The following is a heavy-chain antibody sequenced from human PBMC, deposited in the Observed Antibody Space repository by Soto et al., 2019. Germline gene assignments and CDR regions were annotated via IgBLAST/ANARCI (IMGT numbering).Heavy chain of an antibody. Sequence: SETLSLTXTVSGGSVNSDTYYWNWIRQPPGKGLEWIGSIYYSGSTYYNPSLKSRVTISVDTSKNQFSLKLSSVTAADTAVYYCARQPYQSVAGTDYFDYWGQGTLVTVSS. CDR3: ARQPYQSVAGTDYFDY. D-gene: IGHD6-19*01. CDR2: IYYSGST. V-gene: IGHV4-39*01. CDR1: GGSVNSDTYY. J-gene: IGHJ4*02.